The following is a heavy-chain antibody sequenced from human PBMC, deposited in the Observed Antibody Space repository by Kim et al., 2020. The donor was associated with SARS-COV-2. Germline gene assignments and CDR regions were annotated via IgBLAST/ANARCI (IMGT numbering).Heavy chain of an antibody. CDR3: ARGEEYFQH. J-gene: IGHJ1*01. Sequence: SRKTYVDSVKGLFTISRDNAKNSLYLQMNSLRAEDTAVYYCARGEEYFQHWGQGTLVTVSS. V-gene: IGHV3-7*03. CDR2: SRK.